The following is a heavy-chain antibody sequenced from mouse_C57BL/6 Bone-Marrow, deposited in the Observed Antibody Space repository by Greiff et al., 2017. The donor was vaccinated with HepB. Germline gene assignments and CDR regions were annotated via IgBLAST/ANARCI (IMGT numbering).Heavy chain of an antibody. Sequence: EVHLVESGGGLVKPGGSLKLSCAASGFTFSSYAMSWVRQTPEKRLEWVATISDGGSYTYYPDNVKGRFTISRDNAKNNLYLQMSHLNSENTAMYYCARAPYEYGSSAYWYFDVWGTGTTVTVSS. CDR1: GFTFSSYA. CDR2: ISDGGSYT. V-gene: IGHV5-4*01. J-gene: IGHJ1*03. CDR3: ARAPYEYGSSAYWYFDV. D-gene: IGHD1-1*01.